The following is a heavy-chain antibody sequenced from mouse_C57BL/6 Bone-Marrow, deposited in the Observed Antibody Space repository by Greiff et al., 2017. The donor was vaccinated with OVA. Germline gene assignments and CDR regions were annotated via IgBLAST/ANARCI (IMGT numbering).Heavy chain of an antibody. J-gene: IGHJ2*01. Sequence: VQLQQSGAELVRPGASVKLSCTASGFNIKDDYMHWVKQRPEQGLEWIGWIDPENGDTEYASKFQGKATLTADTSSNTAYLQLSSLTSEDTAVEDCNRDSSRDLYVDYWGQGTTLTVSS. CDR3: NRDSSRDLYVDY. D-gene: IGHD3-2*02. CDR1: GFNIKDDY. CDR2: IDPENGDT. V-gene: IGHV14-4*01.